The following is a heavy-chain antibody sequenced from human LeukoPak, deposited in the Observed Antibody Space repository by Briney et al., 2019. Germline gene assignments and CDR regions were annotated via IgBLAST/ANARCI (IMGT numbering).Heavy chain of an antibody. CDR2: ISGNSGSI. Sequence: GGSLRLSCAASGFTFGGYPMNWLRQPPGKGLESLAYISGNSGSIHYADSVKGRFTVSRDNAKNSLYLQMNSLKAEDAAVYYCARVVDMMTGAAYWGQGTLVTVSS. CDR1: GFTFGGYP. J-gene: IGHJ4*02. V-gene: IGHV3-48*03. CDR3: ARVVDMMTGAAY. D-gene: IGHD3-9*01.